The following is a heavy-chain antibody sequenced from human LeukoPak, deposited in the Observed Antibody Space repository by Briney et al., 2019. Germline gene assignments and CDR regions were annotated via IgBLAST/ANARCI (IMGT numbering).Heavy chain of an antibody. J-gene: IGHJ4*02. CDR1: GFTFSSYA. CDR3: ARSQGTNGVSPDY. D-gene: IGHD2-8*01. V-gene: IGHV3-30-3*01. Sequence: GGSLRLSCAASGFTFSSYAMHWVRQAPGKGLEWVAVISYDGSNKYYADSVKGRFTISRDNSKNTLYLQMNSLRAEDTAVYYCARSQGTNGVSPDYWGQGTLVTVSS. CDR2: ISYDGSNK.